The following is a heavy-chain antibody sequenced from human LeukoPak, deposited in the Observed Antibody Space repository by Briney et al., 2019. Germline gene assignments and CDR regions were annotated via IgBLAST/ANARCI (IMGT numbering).Heavy chain of an antibody. J-gene: IGHJ2*01. Sequence: SETLSLTCTVSGGSISSYYWSWIRQPPGKGLEWIGYIYYSGSTNYNPSLKSRVTISVDTSKNQFSLKLSSVTAADTAVYYCARHRGDGYREEWYFDLWGRGTLVTVSS. CDR3: ARHRGDGYREEWYFDL. CDR1: GGSISSYY. V-gene: IGHV4-59*08. CDR2: IYYSGST. D-gene: IGHD5-24*01.